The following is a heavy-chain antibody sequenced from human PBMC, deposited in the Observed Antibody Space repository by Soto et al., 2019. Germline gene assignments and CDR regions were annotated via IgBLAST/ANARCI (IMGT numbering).Heavy chain of an antibody. CDR1: GFTFDDYT. Sequence: GGSLRLSCAASGFTFDDYTMHWVRQAPGKGLEWVSLISWDGGSTYYADSVKGRFTISRDNSKNSLYLQMNSLRTEDTALYYCAKDFYGLQFREYYFDYWGQGTLVTVSS. CDR3: AKDFYGLQFREYYFDY. CDR2: ISWDGGST. V-gene: IGHV3-43*01. J-gene: IGHJ4*02. D-gene: IGHD5-12*01.